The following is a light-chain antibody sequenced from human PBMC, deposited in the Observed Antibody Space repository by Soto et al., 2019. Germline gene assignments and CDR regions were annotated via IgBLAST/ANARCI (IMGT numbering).Light chain of an antibody. Sequence: DIQMTQSPSTLSASVGDIVTITCRASQSISSWLAWYQQKPGKAPKLLIDDASSLESGVPSRFSGSGSGTEFTLTISSLQPDDFATYYCQQYNSYPRTFGQGPKVEIK. CDR1: QSISSW. J-gene: IGKJ1*01. CDR2: DAS. CDR3: QQYNSYPRT. V-gene: IGKV1-5*01.